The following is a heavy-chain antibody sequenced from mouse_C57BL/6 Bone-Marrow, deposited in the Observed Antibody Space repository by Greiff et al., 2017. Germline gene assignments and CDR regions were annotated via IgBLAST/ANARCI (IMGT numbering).Heavy chain of an antibody. CDR1: GYTFTSYG. V-gene: IGHV1-81*01. D-gene: IGHD2-2*01. J-gene: IGHJ3*01. CDR2: IYPRSGNT. CDR3: ARAFGYGTWFAY. Sequence: QVQLKESGAELARPGASVKLSCKASGYTFTSYGLRWVKQRTGQGLEWIGEIYPRSGNTYYNEKFKGKATLTADKSSSTAYMELRSLTSEDSAVYFCARAFGYGTWFAYWGQGTLVTVSA.